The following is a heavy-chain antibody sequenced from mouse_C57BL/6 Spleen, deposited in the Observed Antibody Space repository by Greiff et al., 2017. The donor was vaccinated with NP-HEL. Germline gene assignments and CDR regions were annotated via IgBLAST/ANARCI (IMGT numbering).Heavy chain of an antibody. CDR2: IGPGSGST. Sequence: QVQLQQSGAELVKPGASVKISCKASGYTFTDYYINWVKQRPGQGLEWIGKIGPGSGSTYYNEKFKGKATLTADKSSSTAYMQLSSLTSEDSAVYFCARSEIYDYLYYYAMDYWGQGTSVTVSS. D-gene: IGHD2-4*01. CDR3: ARSEIYDYLYYYAMDY. V-gene: IGHV1-77*01. CDR1: GYTFTDYY. J-gene: IGHJ4*01.